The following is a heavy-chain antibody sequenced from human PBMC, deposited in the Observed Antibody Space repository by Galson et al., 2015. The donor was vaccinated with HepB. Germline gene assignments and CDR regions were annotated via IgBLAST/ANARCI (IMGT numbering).Heavy chain of an antibody. CDR2: IVVGSGNA. J-gene: IGHJ4*02. D-gene: IGHD1-26*01. Sequence: SVKVSCKASGFTFTSSAVQWVRQARGQRLEWIGWIVVGSGNANYAQKFQERVTITRDMSTSTAYMELSSLRSEDTAVYYCAADPDGYSGSYQRYYWGQGTLVTVSS. V-gene: IGHV1-58*01. CDR1: GFTFTSSA. CDR3: AADPDGYSGSYQRYY.